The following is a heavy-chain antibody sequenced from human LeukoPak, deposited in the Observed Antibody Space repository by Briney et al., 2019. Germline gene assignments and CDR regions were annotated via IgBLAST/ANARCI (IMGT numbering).Heavy chain of an antibody. V-gene: IGHV3-23*01. CDR3: AKSGYSYGKFDY. CDR2: IRDSDGSA. D-gene: IGHD5-18*01. Sequence: GGSLRLSCAASGFTFSNYEMSWVRQAPGKGLEWVSAIRDSDGSAYYADSVKGRFTISRDNSRNTLYLQMNSLRAEDTAIYYCAKSGYSYGKFDYWGQGTLVTVSS. CDR1: GFTFSNYE. J-gene: IGHJ4*02.